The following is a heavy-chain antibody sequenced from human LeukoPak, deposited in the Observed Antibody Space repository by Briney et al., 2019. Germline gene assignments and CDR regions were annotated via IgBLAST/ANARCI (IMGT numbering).Heavy chain of an antibody. Sequence: PSETLSLSCTVSGGSIRSYYWSWIRQPRGKGLEWIGYIYYSGSTNYNPSLKSRVTISVDTSKNQFSLKLSSVTAADTAVYYCARGLTMVRGVVTYDYWGQGTLVTVSS. V-gene: IGHV4-59*08. D-gene: IGHD3-10*01. CDR2: IYYSGST. J-gene: IGHJ4*02. CDR3: ARGLTMVRGVVTYDY. CDR1: GGSIRSYY.